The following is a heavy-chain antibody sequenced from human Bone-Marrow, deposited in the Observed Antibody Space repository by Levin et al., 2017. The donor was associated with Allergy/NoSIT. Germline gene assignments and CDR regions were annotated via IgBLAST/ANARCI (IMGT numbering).Heavy chain of an antibody. Sequence: GESLKISCAASGFTFSSYGMHWVRQAPGKGLEWVADISYDGRYKYYADSVKGRFIISRDNSKNTLILQMNSLRAEDTAVYYCAKDHGDYGDSYFDLWGQGTLVSVSS. CDR2: ISYDGRYK. D-gene: IGHD4-17*01. J-gene: IGHJ4*02. CDR3: AKDHGDYGDSYFDL. V-gene: IGHV3-30*18. CDR1: GFTFSSYG.